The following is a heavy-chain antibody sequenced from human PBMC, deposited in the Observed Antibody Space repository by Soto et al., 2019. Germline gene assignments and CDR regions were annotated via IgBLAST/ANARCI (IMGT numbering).Heavy chain of an antibody. CDR2: IYWDDDK. CDR1: GFSLTTYGVG. CDR3: AQNRGYMDFAS. V-gene: IGHV2-5*02. J-gene: IGHJ4*02. D-gene: IGHD5-18*01. Sequence: SGPTLVNPTQTLTLTCAFSGFSLTTYGVGVGWIRQPPGKALEWLAFIYWDDDKRYSPSLKSRLTITKDTSKNQVALRMTNMDPVDTATYYCAQNRGYMDFASWGQGIVLPVSS.